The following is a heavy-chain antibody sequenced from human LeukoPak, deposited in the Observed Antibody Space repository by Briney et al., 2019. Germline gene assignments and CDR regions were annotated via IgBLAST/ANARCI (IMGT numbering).Heavy chain of an antibody. D-gene: IGHD6-13*01. CDR1: GFTFSSYW. V-gene: IGHV3-7*03. CDR3: ARGSRSSSWYGGVDY. J-gene: IGHJ4*02. CDR2: IKQDGREK. Sequence: GGSLRLSCAASGFTFSSYWMTWVRQAPGKGLEWVANIKQDGREKNYVDSVKGRFTISRDNSKNTLYLQMNSLRAEDTAVYYCARGSRSSSWYGGVDYWGQGTLVTVSS.